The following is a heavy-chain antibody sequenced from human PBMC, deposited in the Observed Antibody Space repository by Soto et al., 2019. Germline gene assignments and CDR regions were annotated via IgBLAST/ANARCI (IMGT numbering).Heavy chain of an antibody. Sequence: ESGGVVVQPGGSLRLSCAASGFTFDDYTMHWVRQAPGKGLEWVSLISWDGGSTYYADSVKGRFTISRDNSKNSLYLQMNSLRTEDTALYYCAKEQRSLYYYYGMDVWGQGTTVTVSS. CDR3: AKEQRSLYYYYGMDV. V-gene: IGHV3-43*01. J-gene: IGHJ6*02. CDR2: ISWDGGST. CDR1: GFTFDDYT. D-gene: IGHD3-10*01.